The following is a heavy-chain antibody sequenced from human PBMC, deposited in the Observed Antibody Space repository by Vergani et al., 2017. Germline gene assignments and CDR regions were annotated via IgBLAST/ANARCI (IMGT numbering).Heavy chain of an antibody. J-gene: IGHJ1*01. CDR2: INHSGST. CDR3: ARDLDHRGIAAAGTLQH. CDR1: GGSFSGYY. D-gene: IGHD6-13*01. Sequence: QVQLQQWGAGLLKPSETLSLTCAVYGGSFSGYYWSWIRQPPGKGLEWIGEINHSGSTNYNPSLKSRVTISVDTSKNQFSLKLSSVTAADTAVYYCARDLDHRGIAAAGTLQHWGQGTLVTVSS. V-gene: IGHV4-34*01.